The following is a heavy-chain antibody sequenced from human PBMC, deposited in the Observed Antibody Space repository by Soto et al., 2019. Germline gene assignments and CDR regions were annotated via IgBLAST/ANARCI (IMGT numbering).Heavy chain of an antibody. CDR2: INAGNGNT. CDR1: GYTFTSYA. D-gene: IGHD6-13*01. V-gene: IGHV1-3*01. CDR3: SAAGTWDYYYGMDV. J-gene: IGHJ6*02. Sequence: GASVKVSCKASGYTFTSYAMHWVRQAPGQRLEWMGWINAGNGNTKYSQKFQGRVTITRDTSASTAYMELSSLRSEDTAVYYCSAAGTWDYYYGMDVWGQGTTVTVSS.